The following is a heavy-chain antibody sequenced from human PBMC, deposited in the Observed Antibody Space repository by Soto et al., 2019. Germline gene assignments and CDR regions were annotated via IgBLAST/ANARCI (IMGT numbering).Heavy chain of an antibody. J-gene: IGHJ4*02. V-gene: IGHV3-11*06. D-gene: IGHD1-26*01. CDR2: ISSSSSYT. Sequence: GGSLRLSCAASGFTFSDYYRSWIRQAPGKGLEWVSYISSSSSYTNYADSVKGRFTISRDNAKNSLYLQMNSLRAEDTAVYYCARDRNSGSPGPTDYWGQGTLVTVYS. CDR1: GFTFSDYY. CDR3: ARDRNSGSPGPTDY.